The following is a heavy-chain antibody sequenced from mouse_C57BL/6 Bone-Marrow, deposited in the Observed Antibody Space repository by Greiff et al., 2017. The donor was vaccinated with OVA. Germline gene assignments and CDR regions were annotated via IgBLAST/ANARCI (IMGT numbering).Heavy chain of an antibody. J-gene: IGHJ1*03. CDR2: ISDGGSYT. Sequence: VQVVESGGGLVKPGGSLKLSCAASGFTFSSYAMSWVRQTPEKRLEWVATISDGGSYTYYPDNVKGRFTISRDNAKNNLYLQMSHLKSEDTAMYYCARAHFYYGSRTGYFDVWGTGTTVTVSS. V-gene: IGHV5-4*01. CDR3: ARAHFYYGSRTGYFDV. CDR1: GFTFSSYA. D-gene: IGHD1-1*01.